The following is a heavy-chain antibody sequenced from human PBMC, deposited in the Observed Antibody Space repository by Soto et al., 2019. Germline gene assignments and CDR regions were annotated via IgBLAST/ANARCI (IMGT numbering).Heavy chain of an antibody. Sequence: SETLSLTCTVSGGSISSGDYSWCWIRQPPGKGLERIGYIYYSGSTYYNPSLKSRVTISVDTSKNQFSLKLSSVTVADTAVYYCARDRWMVRGEYYYYGMDVWGQGTTVTVSS. D-gene: IGHD3-10*01. CDR3: ARDRWMVRGEYYYYGMDV. CDR1: GGSISSGDYS. J-gene: IGHJ6*02. CDR2: IYYSGST. V-gene: IGHV4-30-4*01.